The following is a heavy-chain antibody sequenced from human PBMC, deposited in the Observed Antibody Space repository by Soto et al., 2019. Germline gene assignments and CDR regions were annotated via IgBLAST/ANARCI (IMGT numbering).Heavy chain of an antibody. CDR1: EECRSGHI. D-gene: IGHD6-19*01. V-gene: IGHV4-34*01. CDR2: INHSGSA. J-gene: IGHJ4*02. Sequence: SVPMSDTCGVGEECRSGHIWTCISQNTGKGLQWIGQINHSGSASYNPSLKSRVTISVHTSNSQFSLELSSVTAADTAVYYCARGLITGSHYSGGWYYFDSWGQGTQVTVSS. CDR3: ARGLITGSHYSGGWYYFDS.